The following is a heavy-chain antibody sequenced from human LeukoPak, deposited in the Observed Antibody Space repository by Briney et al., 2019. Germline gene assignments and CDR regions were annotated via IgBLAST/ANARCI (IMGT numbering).Heavy chain of an antibody. J-gene: IGHJ4*02. CDR3: ARSGSSRWVDY. V-gene: IGHV1-3*03. CDR2: INAGNGNT. CDR1: GYTFTSYG. D-gene: IGHD1-26*01. Sequence: ASVKVSCKASGYTFTSYGISWVRQAPGQGLEWMGWINAGNGNTKYSQEFQGRVTITRDTSASTAYMELSSLRSEDMAVYYCARSGSSRWVDYWGQGTLVTVSS.